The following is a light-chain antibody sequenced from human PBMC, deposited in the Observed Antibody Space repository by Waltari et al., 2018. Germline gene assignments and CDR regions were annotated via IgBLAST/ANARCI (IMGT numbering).Light chain of an antibody. CDR1: SSNIGTNN. V-gene: IGLV1-44*01. CDR2: GND. CDR3: AAWDDNVNGVV. J-gene: IGLJ3*02. Sequence: QSVLAQPPSASATPGQRVSIPCSGSSSNIGTNNVKWYQQFPGTAPKLLIHGNDDRTSGVPDRFAGSKSGTSASLAISGLQSEDEADYYCAAWDDNVNGVVFGGGTKLTVL.